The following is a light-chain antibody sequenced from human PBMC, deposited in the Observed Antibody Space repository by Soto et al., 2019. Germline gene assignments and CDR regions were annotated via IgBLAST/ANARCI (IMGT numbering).Light chain of an antibody. J-gene: IGKJ1*01. CDR3: QQYNSYSWT. CDR2: DAS. V-gene: IGKV1-5*01. CDR1: QSISSY. Sequence: DIQLTQSPSFLSASVGDRVTITCRASQSISSYLNWYQQKPGKAPKLLIYDASSLESGVPSRFSGSGSGTEFTLTISSLQPDDFATYYCQQYNSYSWTFGQGTKVDI.